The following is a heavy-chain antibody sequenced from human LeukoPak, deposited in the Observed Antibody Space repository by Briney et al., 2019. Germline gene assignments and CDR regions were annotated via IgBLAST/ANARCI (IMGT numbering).Heavy chain of an antibody. CDR2: MNPNSGNT. D-gene: IGHD2-2*03. J-gene: IGHJ6*03. V-gene: IGHV1-8*03. Sequence: ASVKVSCKASGYTFTSYDINWVRQATGQGLEWMGWMNPNSGNTGYAQKFQGRVTITRNTSISTVYMELSSLRSEDTAVYYCARMDGQHYYYYMDVWGKGTTVTVSS. CDR3: ARMDGQHYYYYMDV. CDR1: GYTFTSYD.